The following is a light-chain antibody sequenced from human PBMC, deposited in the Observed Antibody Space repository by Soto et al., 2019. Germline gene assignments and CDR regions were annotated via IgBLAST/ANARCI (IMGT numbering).Light chain of an antibody. V-gene: IGKV3-15*01. Sequence: EIVLTQSPGTLSLSPGERATLSCRASQSVSSSYLAWYQQKPGQAPRLLIYSASTRASGIPARFSGSGSGADFTLTISSLQSEDFAAYYCQQYYDWPITFGQGTRLEIK. CDR2: SAS. CDR1: QSVSSSY. J-gene: IGKJ5*01. CDR3: QQYYDWPIT.